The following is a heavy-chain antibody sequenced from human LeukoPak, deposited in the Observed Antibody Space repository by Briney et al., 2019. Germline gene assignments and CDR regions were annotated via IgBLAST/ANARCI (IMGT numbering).Heavy chain of an antibody. D-gene: IGHD3-22*01. CDR1: GFTFSSYS. Sequence: GGSLRLSCAASGFTFSSYSMNWVRQAPGKGLEWVSSISSSSSYIYYADSVKGRFTISRDNAKNSLHLQMNSLRAEDTAVYYCARAVRLEGAFDIWGQGTMVTVSS. CDR2: ISSSSSYI. J-gene: IGHJ3*02. CDR3: ARAVRLEGAFDI. V-gene: IGHV3-21*01.